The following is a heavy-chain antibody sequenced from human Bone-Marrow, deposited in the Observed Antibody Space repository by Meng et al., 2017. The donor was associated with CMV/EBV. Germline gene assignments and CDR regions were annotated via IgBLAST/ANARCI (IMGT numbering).Heavy chain of an antibody. J-gene: IGHJ4*02. CDR2: INHSGST. CDR3: AREIGLTGTFDY. CDR1: GGSFSGYY. D-gene: IGHD1-20*01. V-gene: IGHV4-34*01. Sequence: SETLSLTCAVYGGSFSGYYWSWIRQPPGKGLEWIGEINHSGSTYYNPSLKSRVTISVDTSKNQFSLKLSSVTAADTAVYYCAREIGLTGTFDYWGQGTLVTVSS.